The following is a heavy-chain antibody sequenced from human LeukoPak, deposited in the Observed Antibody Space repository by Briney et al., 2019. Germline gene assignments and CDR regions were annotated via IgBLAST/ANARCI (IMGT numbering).Heavy chain of an antibody. J-gene: IGHJ1*01. CDR3: ARVFAVAGTRRVYFQH. V-gene: IGHV1-2*02. D-gene: IGHD6-19*01. CDR1: GYTFTGYY. Sequence: ASVKVSCRASGYTFTGYYMHWVRQAPGQGLAWMGWINPNSGGTNYAQKFQGRVTMTRDTSISTAYMELSRLRSDDTAVYYCARVFAVAGTRRVYFQHWGQGTLVTVSS. CDR2: INPNSGGT.